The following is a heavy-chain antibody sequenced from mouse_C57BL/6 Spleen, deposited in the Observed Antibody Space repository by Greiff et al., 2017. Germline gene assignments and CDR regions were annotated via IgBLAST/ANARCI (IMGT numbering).Heavy chain of an antibody. D-gene: IGHD1-1*01. V-gene: IGHV1-76*01. CDR1: GYTFTDYY. J-gene: IGHJ1*03. CDR3: AKAYHGSSHWYFDV. Sequence: VKLMESGAELVRPGASVKLSCKASGYTFTDYYINWVKQRPGQGLEWIARIYPGGGNTYYNEKFKGKATLTAEKSSSTASMQLSSLTSEDSAVYFCAKAYHGSSHWYFDVWGTGTTVTVSS. CDR2: IYPGGGNT.